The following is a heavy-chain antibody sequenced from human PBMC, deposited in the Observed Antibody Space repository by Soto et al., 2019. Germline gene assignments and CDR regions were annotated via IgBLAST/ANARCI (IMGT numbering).Heavy chain of an antibody. V-gene: IGHV1-3*05. D-gene: IGHD3-16*02. CDR3: ARSPPMISFGGVVASFNWFDP. CDR2: INAGTGDT. J-gene: IGHJ5*02. CDR1: GYIFTNFA. Sequence: QVQLVQSGAEEKKPGASVKVPCKASGYIFTNFAVHWVRQAPGQRLQWMGWINAGTGDTKYSQKFQGRFTITRRTSATTAFMDLSSLTSEDTAVYFCARSPPMISFGGVVASFNWFDPWGQGTLVTVSS.